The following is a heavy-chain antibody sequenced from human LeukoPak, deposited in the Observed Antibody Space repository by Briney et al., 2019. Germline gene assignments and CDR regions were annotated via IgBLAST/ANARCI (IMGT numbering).Heavy chain of an antibody. V-gene: IGHV3-33*06. CDR3: AKVSSTLRYTIVGATDFDY. J-gene: IGHJ4*02. CDR1: GFTFSSYG. CDR2: IWYDASNK. D-gene: IGHD1-26*01. Sequence: QPGGSLRLSCAASGFTFSSYGMHRVRQAPGKGLEWVAVIWYDASNKYYADSVKGRFTISRDNSKNTLYLQMNSLRAEDTAVYYCAKVSSTLRYTIVGATDFDYWGQGTLVTVSS.